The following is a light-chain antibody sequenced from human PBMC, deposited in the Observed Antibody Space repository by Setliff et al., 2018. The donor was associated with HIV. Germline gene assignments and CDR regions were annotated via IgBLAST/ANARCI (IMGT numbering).Light chain of an antibody. CDR1: SSDVGAYNY. V-gene: IGLV2-11*01. CDR3: SSYAGNFLFV. CDR2: DVT. J-gene: IGLJ1*01. Sequence: QSALAQPRSVSGSPGQSVTISCTGTSSDVGAYNYVSWYQQHPGKAPKLMIYDVTKRPSGVPDRFSGSKSANTASLTISGLQAEDEADYYCSSYAGNFLFVFGIGTQLTVL.